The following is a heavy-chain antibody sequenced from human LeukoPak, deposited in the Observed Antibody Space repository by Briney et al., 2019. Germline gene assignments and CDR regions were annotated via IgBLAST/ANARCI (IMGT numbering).Heavy chain of an antibody. J-gene: IGHJ5*02. CDR2: FAPEDGEP. Sequence: ELKGGFAPEDGEPVYAQKFQGRVIMTEDTSTGTAYMELSSLRSEDTAVYYCATDGSGAEWGGWFDPWGQGILVTVSS. V-gene: IGHV1-24*01. D-gene: IGHD6-19*01. CDR3: ATDGSGAEWGGWFDP.